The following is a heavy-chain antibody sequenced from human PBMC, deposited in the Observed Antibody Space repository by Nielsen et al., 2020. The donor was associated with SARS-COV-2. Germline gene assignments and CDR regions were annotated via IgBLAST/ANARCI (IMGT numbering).Heavy chain of an antibody. J-gene: IGHJ5*02. CDR1: GGSFSGYY. Sequence: SETLSLTCAVYGGSFSGYYWSWIRQPPGKGLEWIGEINHSGSTNYNPTLKSRVTISVDTSKNQFSLKLSSVTAADTAVYYCARARSGRRYYYGSGSVGFDPWGQGTLVTVSS. CDR2: INHSGST. CDR3: ARARSGRRYYYGSGSVGFDP. V-gene: IGHV4-34*01. D-gene: IGHD3-10*01.